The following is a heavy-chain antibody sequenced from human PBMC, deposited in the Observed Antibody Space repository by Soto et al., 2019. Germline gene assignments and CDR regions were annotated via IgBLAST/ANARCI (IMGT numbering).Heavy chain of an antibody. V-gene: IGHV6-1*01. Sequence: SQTLSVTCAISGDSGSSNRAAWNWIRQSPSRGLEWLGRTYYRSKWYNDYAVSVKSRITINPDASKNQFSLQLNSVAPEDTAVYYCARDREGDRNKDAFDIWGQGTMVTVSS. D-gene: IGHD1-26*01. J-gene: IGHJ3*02. CDR2: TYYRSKWYN. CDR3: ARDREGDRNKDAFDI. CDR1: GDSGSSNRAA.